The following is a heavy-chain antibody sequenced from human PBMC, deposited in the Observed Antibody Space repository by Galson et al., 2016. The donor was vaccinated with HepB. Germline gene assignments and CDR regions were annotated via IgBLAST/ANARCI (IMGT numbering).Heavy chain of an antibody. CDR2: ISPTSNDI. J-gene: IGHJ3*01. V-gene: IGHV3-11*06. CDR1: GFTFSDYY. CDR3: ASPSGRFSVHTFDL. Sequence: SLRLSCAASGFTFSDYYMSWIRRAPGKGLEWVSYISPTSNDINFADSVVGRFSISRDNAKNSLYLQMNTLGAEDTAVYYCASPSGRFSVHTFDLWGRGTMVTVSS. D-gene: IGHD1-26*01.